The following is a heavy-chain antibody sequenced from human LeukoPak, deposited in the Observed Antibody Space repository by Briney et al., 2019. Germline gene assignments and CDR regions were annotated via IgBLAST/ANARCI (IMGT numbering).Heavy chain of an antibody. V-gene: IGHV5-51*01. D-gene: IGHD5-24*01. J-gene: IGHJ4*02. CDR1: GYIFANYW. Sequence: GESPEISCKGSGYIFANYWIAWVRQMPGKGLEWMGIIYPDDYDTRYSPSFQGQVTISADKSIATAYLQWSSLKASDTAMYYCARPVEMATNPFDYWGQGTLVSASS. CDR3: ARPVEMATNPFDY. CDR2: IYPDDYDT.